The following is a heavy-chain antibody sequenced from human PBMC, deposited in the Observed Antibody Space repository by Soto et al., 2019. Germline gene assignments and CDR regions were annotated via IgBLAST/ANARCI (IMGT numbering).Heavy chain of an antibody. Sequence: RGRYLRLSCVVFGFSFSSSWMHWVRQAPGKGLVWVSRVNSDGSYINYADSVKGRFTTSRDNAKNMLYLQMHSLRVEDTALYYCVTGWSAYWGQAT. J-gene: IGHJ4*02. D-gene: IGHD2-15*01. CDR3: VTGWSAY. CDR1: GFSFSSSW. V-gene: IGHV3-74*01. CDR2: VNSDGSYI.